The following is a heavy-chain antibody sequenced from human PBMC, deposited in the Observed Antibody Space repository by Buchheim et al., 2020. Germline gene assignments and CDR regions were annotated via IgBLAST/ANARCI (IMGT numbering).Heavy chain of an antibody. J-gene: IGHJ4*02. D-gene: IGHD3-16*02. CDR2: INWNGGST. Sequence: EVQLVESGGGVVRPGGYLRLSCAASGFTFDDYGMSWVRQDPGKGLEWVSGINWNGGSTGCADSVKGRFTISRDNAKHSLYLQMNSLRAEDTALYYCARFNDYVWGSYRSPFDYWGQGTL. V-gene: IGHV3-20*04. CDR3: ARFNDYVWGSYRSPFDY. CDR1: GFTFDDYG.